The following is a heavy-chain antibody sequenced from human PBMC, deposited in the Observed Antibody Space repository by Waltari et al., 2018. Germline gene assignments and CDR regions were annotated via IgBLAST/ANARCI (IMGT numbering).Heavy chain of an antibody. Sequence: QRVDAGGNLVELGGSLRLSCAATGFAFRNSGMNLVRQAPGKGLEWVSYLSGDESKVFYAESVKGRFTISRDDAKNSLYLHMSSLRDEDTAVYYCAREFSGSFDYMDVWGKGTTVTVSS. CDR1: GFAFRNSG. V-gene: IGHV3-48*03. D-gene: IGHD1-26*01. CDR3: AREFSGSFDYMDV. J-gene: IGHJ6*03. CDR2: LSGDESKV.